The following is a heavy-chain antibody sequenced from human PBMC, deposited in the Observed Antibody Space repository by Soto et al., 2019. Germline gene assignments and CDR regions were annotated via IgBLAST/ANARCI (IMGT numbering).Heavy chain of an antibody. CDR3: VRATYFSDSSGYTRCLDY. V-gene: IGHV3-72*01. D-gene: IGHD3-22*01. Sequence: QPGGSLRLSCAGPGFTLSDHYIDWVRQAPGKGLEWVGRSRDKPQGYSTAYAASVKGRFTTSRDESKNSAYLQMNSLKTEDTAAYYCVRATYFSDSSGYTRCLDYWGQGTLVTVSS. CDR1: GFTLSDHY. CDR2: SRDKPQGYST. J-gene: IGHJ4*02.